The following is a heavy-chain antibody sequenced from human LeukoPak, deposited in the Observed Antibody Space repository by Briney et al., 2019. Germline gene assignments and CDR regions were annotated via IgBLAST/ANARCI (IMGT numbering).Heavy chain of an antibody. V-gene: IGHV5-51*01. D-gene: IGHD6-13*01. CDR2: IYPGDSDT. CDR3: ARGGAAAGETYYFDY. J-gene: IGHJ4*02. Sequence: GESLKISCKGSGYSFTSYWIGWVRQMPGKGLEWMGIIYPGDSDTRYSPSFQGQATISADKSISTAYLQWSSLKASDTAMYYCARGGAAAGETYYFDYWGQGTLVTVSS. CDR1: GYSFTSYW.